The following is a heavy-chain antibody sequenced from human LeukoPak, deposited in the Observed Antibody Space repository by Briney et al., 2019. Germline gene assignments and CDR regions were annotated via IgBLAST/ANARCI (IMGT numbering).Heavy chain of an antibody. Sequence: PGGSLRLSCATSGFTFSSYAFHWVRQAPGKGLEWVATMSFDVNNKYYADSVRGRFTISRDNSKNTLYLQMNSLRAEDTAVYSCARGYCTSSSCYNDYWGQGTLATVSS. CDR3: ARGYCTSSSCYNDY. V-gene: IGHV3-30*04. CDR1: GFTFSSYA. CDR2: MSFDVNNK. D-gene: IGHD2-2*02. J-gene: IGHJ4*02.